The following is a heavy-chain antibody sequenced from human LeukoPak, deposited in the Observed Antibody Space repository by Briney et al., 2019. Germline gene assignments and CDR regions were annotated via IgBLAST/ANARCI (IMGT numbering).Heavy chain of an antibody. CDR1: GFTFSSYA. CDR3: AKDRGYPTLFDY. Sequence: PGGSLRLSCAASGFTFSSYAMSWVRQAPGKGPEWVSAISGSGGSTYYADSVKGRFTISRDNSKNTLYLQMNSLRAEDTAVYYCAKDRGYPTLFDYWGQGTLVTVSS. V-gene: IGHV3-23*01. J-gene: IGHJ4*02. CDR2: ISGSGGST. D-gene: IGHD5-12*01.